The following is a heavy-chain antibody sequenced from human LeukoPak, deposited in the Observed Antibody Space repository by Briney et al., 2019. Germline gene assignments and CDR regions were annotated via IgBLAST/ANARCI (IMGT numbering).Heavy chain of an antibody. CDR2: ISYDGSNK. V-gene: IGHV3-30*18. CDR1: GFTFSSYG. J-gene: IGHJ4*02. D-gene: IGHD3-10*01. Sequence: GGSLRLSCAASGFTFSSYGMHWVHQAPGKGLEWVAVISYDGSNKYYAGSVKGRFTISRDNSKNTLYLQMNSLRAEDTAVYYCAKDSYYYGSGSFDYWGQGTLVTVSS. CDR3: AKDSYYYGSGSFDY.